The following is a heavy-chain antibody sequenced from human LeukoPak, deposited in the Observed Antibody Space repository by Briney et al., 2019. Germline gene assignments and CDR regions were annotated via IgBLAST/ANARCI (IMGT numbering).Heavy chain of an antibody. CDR2: INPNSGGT. J-gene: IGHJ3*02. V-gene: IGHV1-2*06. D-gene: IGHD3-3*01. CDR1: GYTFTGYY. CDR3: ARVRFLEWFFDAFDI. Sequence: ASVKVSCKASGYTFTGYYMHWVRQAPGQGLEWMGRINPNSGGTNYAQKFQGRVTMTRDTSISTAYMELSRLRSDDTAVYYCARVRFLEWFFDAFDIWGQGTMVTVSS.